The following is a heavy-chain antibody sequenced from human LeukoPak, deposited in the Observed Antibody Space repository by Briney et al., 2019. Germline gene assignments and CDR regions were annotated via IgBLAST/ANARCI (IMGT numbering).Heavy chain of an antibody. V-gene: IGHV1-69*13. J-gene: IGHJ3*02. CDR2: IIPIFGTA. CDR1: GGTFSSYA. D-gene: IGHD2-15*01. Sequence: ASVKVSCKASGGTFSSYAISWVRQAPGQGLEWMGGIIPIFGTANYAQKFQGRVTITADESASTAYMELSSLRSEDTAVYYCARNVVGAYAFDIWGQGTMVTVSS. CDR3: ARNVVGAYAFDI.